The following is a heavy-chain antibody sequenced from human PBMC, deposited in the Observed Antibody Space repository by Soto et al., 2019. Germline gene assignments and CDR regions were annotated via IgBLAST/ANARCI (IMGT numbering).Heavy chain of an antibody. D-gene: IGHD2-8*02. J-gene: IGHJ5*02. V-gene: IGHV3-7*03. CDR1: EFTFSNYW. CDR3: ARAPGFCTGGACRWFDP. CDR2: IKQDGSEK. Sequence: GGSLRLSCVASEFTFSNYWMSWVRQAPGKGLEWVANIKQDGSEKYYADSVKGRFTISRDNAKNSLSLQMNSLRAEDTAMYFCARAPGFCTGGACRWFDPWGRGTLVTVSS.